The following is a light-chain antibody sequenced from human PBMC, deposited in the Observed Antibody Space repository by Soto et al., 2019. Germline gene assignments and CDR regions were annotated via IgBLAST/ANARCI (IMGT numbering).Light chain of an antibody. CDR1: QSISRN. V-gene: IGKV3-15*01. CDR2: AAS. CDR3: QQYKNWPLT. J-gene: IGKJ1*01. Sequence: EIVMTQSPATLSVSPGERATLSCRASQSISRNLAWYQQKPGQAPRLLIYAASTRATGLPASFSGSGSGTEFILTISSLQSADFAVYSCQQYKNWPLTFGQGTKVEVK.